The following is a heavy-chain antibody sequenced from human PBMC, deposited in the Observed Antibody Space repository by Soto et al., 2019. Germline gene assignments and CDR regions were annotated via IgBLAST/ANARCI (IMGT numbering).Heavy chain of an antibody. D-gene: IGHD2-8*01. V-gene: IGHV1-2*02. J-gene: IGHJ4*02. CDR1: GYAFSEYY. CDR2: INPDTGGT. CDR3: ASVLRVDFGF. Sequence: QVQLVQSGAEVKRPGASVKVSCKAYGYAFSEYYIHWVRQAPGQGLEWMGWINPDTGGTHYAQRWRGRGSVTRDTSIPTAYLERSRLASDDKAVFYCASVLRVDFGFWGQGALVTVSS.